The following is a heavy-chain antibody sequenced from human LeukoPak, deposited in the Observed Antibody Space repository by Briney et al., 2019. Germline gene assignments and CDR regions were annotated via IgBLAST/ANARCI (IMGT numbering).Heavy chain of an antibody. CDR3: ARRTTLSTHFYFDY. CDR1: GYTFTGYY. Sequence: ASVKVSCKASGYTFTGYYMHWVRQAPGQGLEWKGWINPNSGGTNYAQKFQGRVTMTRDTPISTAYMELSRLRSDDTAVYYCARRTTLSTHFYFDYWGQGTLVTVSS. D-gene: IGHD2/OR15-2a*01. J-gene: IGHJ4*02. V-gene: IGHV1-2*02. CDR2: INPNSGGT.